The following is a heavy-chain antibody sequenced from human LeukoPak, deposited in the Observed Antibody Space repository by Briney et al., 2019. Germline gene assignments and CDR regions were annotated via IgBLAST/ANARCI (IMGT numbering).Heavy chain of an antibody. V-gene: IGHV3-23*01. Sequence: GGSLRLSCAASGFTFSSYAMSWVRQAPGKGLEWVSGISGSGDNTYYADSVKGRFTISRDNSKNTLYVHVNSLGTEDTAAYYCATGSYYDSSGSFYFDYWGQGTLVTVSS. CDR3: ATGSYYDSSGSFYFDY. CDR1: GFTFSSYA. CDR2: ISGSGDNT. D-gene: IGHD3-22*01. J-gene: IGHJ4*02.